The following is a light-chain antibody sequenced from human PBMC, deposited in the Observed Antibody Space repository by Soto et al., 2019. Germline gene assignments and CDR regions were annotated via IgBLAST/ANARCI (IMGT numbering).Light chain of an antibody. V-gene: IGLV2-14*01. Sequence: QSVLTQSASVSGSPGQSITISCTGTSSDVGDFNYVFWYQHHPGKAPKLIIYEVNNRPSGVSDRFSGSKSGNTASLTISGLQPEDEADYYCSSYSISSTPVLFGGRTKVTVL. CDR1: SSDVGDFNY. J-gene: IGLJ2*01. CDR3: SSYSISSTPVL. CDR2: EVN.